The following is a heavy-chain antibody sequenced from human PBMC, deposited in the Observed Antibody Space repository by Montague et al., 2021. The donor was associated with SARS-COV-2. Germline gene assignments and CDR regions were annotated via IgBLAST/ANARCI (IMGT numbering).Heavy chain of an antibody. D-gene: IGHD3-22*01. CDR3: ARSPEPMIILIITSLNWYFDL. CDR2: IYYSGST. J-gene: IGHJ2*01. Sequence: TLSLTCTVSGGSISSGGYYWSWIRQHPGKGLEWIGYIYYSGSTYYNSSLKSRVTISVDTSKNQFSLKMSSVTAADTAVYYCARSPEPMIILIITSLNWYFDLWDRGTLVTVSS. V-gene: IGHV4-31*03. CDR1: GGSISSGGYY.